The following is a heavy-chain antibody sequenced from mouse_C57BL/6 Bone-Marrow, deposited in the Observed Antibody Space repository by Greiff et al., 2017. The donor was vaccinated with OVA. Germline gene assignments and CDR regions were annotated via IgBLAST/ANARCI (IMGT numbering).Heavy chain of an antibody. D-gene: IGHD2-4*01. CDR1: GYTFTSYG. CDR2: IYPRSGNT. Sequence: VQLQQSGAELARPGASVKLSCKASGYTFTSYGISWVKQRSGKGLEWIGEIYPRSGNTYYNEKFKGKATLTADKSNSPAYMELRSMTSEDSAVYFCARWRDYVFAYWGQGTLVTVSA. CDR3: ARWRDYVFAY. V-gene: IGHV1-81*01. J-gene: IGHJ3*01.